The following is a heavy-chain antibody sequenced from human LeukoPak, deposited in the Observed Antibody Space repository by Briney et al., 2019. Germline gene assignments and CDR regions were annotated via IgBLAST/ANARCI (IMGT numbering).Heavy chain of an antibody. J-gene: IGHJ4*02. Sequence: ASVKVSCKASGGSFSSYAISWVRQAPGQGLEWMGRINPNSGGTNYAQKFQGRVTMTRDTSISTAYMELSRLRSDDTAVYYCARDRRGVDYWGQGTLVTVSS. CDR2: INPNSGGT. D-gene: IGHD3-10*01. CDR1: GGSFSSYA. V-gene: IGHV1-2*06. CDR3: ARDRRGVDY.